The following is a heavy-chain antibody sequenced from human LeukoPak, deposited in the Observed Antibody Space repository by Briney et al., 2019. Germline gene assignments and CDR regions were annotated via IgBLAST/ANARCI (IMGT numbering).Heavy chain of an antibody. Sequence: PGGSLRLSCAASGFTFSSYEMNWVRQAPGKGLEWVSVIYSGGSTYYADSVKGRFTISRDNSKNTLYLQMNSLRAEDTAVYYCASHTYYYDSSGYTVYYWGQGTLVTVSS. D-gene: IGHD3-22*01. CDR3: ASHTYYYDSSGYTVYY. V-gene: IGHV3-53*01. J-gene: IGHJ4*02. CDR2: IYSGGST. CDR1: GFTFSSYE.